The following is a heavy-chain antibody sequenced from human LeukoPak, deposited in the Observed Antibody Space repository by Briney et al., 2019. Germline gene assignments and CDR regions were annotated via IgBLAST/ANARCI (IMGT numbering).Heavy chain of an antibody. J-gene: IGHJ4*02. CDR3: ASGVWGSSSRYFDH. D-gene: IGHD6-6*01. Sequence: PGGSLRLSCAASGITFSSYSMNWVRQAPGKGLEWVSYISSASSTMYYADSVRGRFTISRDNANNSLYLQMNSPRAEDTAVYYCASGVWGSSSRYFDHWGQGTLVTVSS. CDR2: ISSASSTM. V-gene: IGHV3-48*01. CDR1: GITFSSYS.